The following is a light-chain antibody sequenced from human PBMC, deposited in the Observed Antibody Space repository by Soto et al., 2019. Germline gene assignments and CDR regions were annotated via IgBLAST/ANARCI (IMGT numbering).Light chain of an antibody. Sequence: SYELTQSPSVSVAPGQTATITCGGTNIGSKSVNWYQQKAGQAPVLVMSYDSDRPSGIPERFSGSNSGNTATLTLSRVESWDEADYYCQVWDTSNDHHVFGSGTKVTVL. CDR1: NIGSKS. V-gene: IGLV3-21*01. CDR2: YDS. CDR3: QVWDTSNDHHV. J-gene: IGLJ1*01.